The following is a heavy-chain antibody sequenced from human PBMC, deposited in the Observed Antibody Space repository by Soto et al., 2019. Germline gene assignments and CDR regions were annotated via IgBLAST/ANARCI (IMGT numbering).Heavy chain of an antibody. CDR1: GFTFSTYA. CDR3: ARDGEGPILKKYCSSNSCYFDY. Sequence: EVQLSESGGGLVQPGGSLRLSCGASGFTFSTYAMSWVRQAPGKGLEWVSAISGSGGGTYYADSVKGRFTISRDNSKNTLYLQMNSLRAEDTAVYYCARDGEGPILKKYCSSNSCYFDYWGQGTLVTVSS. D-gene: IGHD2-2*01. J-gene: IGHJ4*02. CDR2: ISGSGGGT. V-gene: IGHV3-23*01.